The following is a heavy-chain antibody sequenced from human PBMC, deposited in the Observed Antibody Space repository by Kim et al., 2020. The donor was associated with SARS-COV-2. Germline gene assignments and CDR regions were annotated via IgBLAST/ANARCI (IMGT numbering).Heavy chain of an antibody. D-gene: IGHD6-19*01. J-gene: IGHJ4*02. CDR2: I. Sequence: IYYADSVRGRFTISRDNVRSSLYLQMHSLRAEDTSLYYCVRDATGWYYFDYWGQGTLVTVSS. CDR3: VRDATGWYYFDY. V-gene: IGHV3-48*03.